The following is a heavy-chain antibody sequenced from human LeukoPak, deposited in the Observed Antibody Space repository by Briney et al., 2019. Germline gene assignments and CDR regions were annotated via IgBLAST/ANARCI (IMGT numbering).Heavy chain of an antibody. J-gene: IGHJ5*02. CDR1: GFTFDDYA. D-gene: IGHD6-13*01. CDR3: AKEVGIAAAANWFDP. Sequence: GRSLRPSCAASGFTFDDYAMHWVRHSPGKGVGWVSGICWISGSIGYMDSVKGRLTIYRDNAKNYLYLQINSLRAEDTAVYYCAKEVGIAAAANWFDPWGQGTLVSVSS. CDR2: ICWISGSI. V-gene: IGHV3-9*01.